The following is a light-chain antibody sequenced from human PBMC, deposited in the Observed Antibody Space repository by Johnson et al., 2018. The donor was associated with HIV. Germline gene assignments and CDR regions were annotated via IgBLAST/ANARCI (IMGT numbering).Light chain of an antibody. J-gene: IGLJ1*01. V-gene: IGLV1-51*02. CDR3: GVWDASLTPRYV. CDR2: EDN. Sequence: QSVLTQPPSVSAAPGQRVNISCSGTSSNIENYFVSWYQQLPGAAPRLLIYEDNKRPSGIPDRFSGSKSGATASLGISGLQTVDEADYYCGVWDASLTPRYVVGTGT. CDR1: SSNIENYF.